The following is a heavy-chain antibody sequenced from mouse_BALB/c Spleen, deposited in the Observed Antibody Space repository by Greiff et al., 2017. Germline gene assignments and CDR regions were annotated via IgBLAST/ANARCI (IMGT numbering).Heavy chain of an antibody. CDR1: GFTFSDYY. CDR3: ARDTTVLDLYYAMDY. Sequence: EVHLVESGGGLVKPGGSLKLSCAASGFTFSDYYMYWVRQTPEKRLEWVATISDGGSYTYYPDSVKGRFTISRDNAKNNLYLQMSSLKSEDTAMYYCARDTTVLDLYYAMDYWGQGTSVTVSS. V-gene: IGHV5-4*02. J-gene: IGHJ4*01. CDR2: ISDGGSYT. D-gene: IGHD1-1*01.